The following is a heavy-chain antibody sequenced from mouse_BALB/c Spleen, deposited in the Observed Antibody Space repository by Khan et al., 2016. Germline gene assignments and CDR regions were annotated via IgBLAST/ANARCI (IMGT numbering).Heavy chain of an antibody. D-gene: IGHD2-3*01. V-gene: IGHV3-2*02. CDR3: ARGDDGYSYYFDY. CDR1: GYSITSDYA. CDR2: ISYSGST. Sequence: EVQLQESGPGLVKPSQSLSLTCTVTGYSITSDYAWNWIRQFPGNKLEWMGYISYSGSTSYNPSLKSRISITRDTSKNQFFLQLNSVTTEDTATYYCARGDDGYSYYFDYWGQGTTLTVSS. J-gene: IGHJ2*01.